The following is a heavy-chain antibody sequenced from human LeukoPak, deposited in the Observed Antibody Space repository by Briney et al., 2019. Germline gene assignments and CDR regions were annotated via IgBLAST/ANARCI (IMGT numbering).Heavy chain of an antibody. CDR3: ANDYRSGSFHDF. CDR2: ISRRDDYT. J-gene: IGHJ4*02. V-gene: IGHV3-23*01. Sequence: PGGSLRLSCAASGFAFSSYAMGWVRQPPGKGLEWVSVISRRDDYTYYADSVKGRFTISRDNSKNTLYPQMNTLRAEDTAVYYCANDYRSGSFHDFWGQGTLVTVSS. CDR1: GFAFSSYA. D-gene: IGHD3-10*01.